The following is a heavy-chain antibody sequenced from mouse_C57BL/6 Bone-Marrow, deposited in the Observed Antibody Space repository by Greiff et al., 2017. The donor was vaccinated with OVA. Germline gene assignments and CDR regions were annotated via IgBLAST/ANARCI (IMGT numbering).Heavy chain of an antibody. J-gene: IGHJ4*01. CDR1: GFNIKDDY. CDR2: IDPENGDT. Sequence: VQLQQSGAELVRPGASVKLSCTASGFNIKDDYMHWVKQRPEQGLEWIGWIDPENGDTEYASKFQGKATITADTSSNTAYLQLSSLTSEDTAVYYCTTRLRPYAMDYWGQGTSVTVSS. D-gene: IGHD2-4*01. V-gene: IGHV14-4*01. CDR3: TTRLRPYAMDY.